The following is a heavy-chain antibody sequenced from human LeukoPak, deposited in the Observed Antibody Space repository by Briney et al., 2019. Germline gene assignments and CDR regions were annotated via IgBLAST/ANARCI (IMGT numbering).Heavy chain of an antibody. J-gene: IGHJ5*02. D-gene: IGHD6-13*01. CDR3: ARGRSGVAAAGINGWFDP. CDR2: IYYSGST. CDR1: GGSISSYY. Sequence: PSETLSLTCTVSGGSISSYYWSWIRQPPGKGLEWIGYIYYSGSTYYNPSLKSRVTISVDTSKNQFSLKLSSVTAADTAVYYRARGRSGVAAAGINGWFDPWGRGTLVTVSS. V-gene: IGHV4-30-4*08.